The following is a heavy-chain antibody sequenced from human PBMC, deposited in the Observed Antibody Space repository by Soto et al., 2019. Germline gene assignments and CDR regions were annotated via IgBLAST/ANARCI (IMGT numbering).Heavy chain of an antibody. D-gene: IGHD3-3*01. J-gene: IGHJ5*01. Sequence: GASVKVSCKASGYTFIDYYLFWVRQAPGQGLEWVAWINPNNGATTYAQKFQGRVTMTRDTSIATVYLELTGLQSDDTAVYFCAKSRSRWADSLHSWGPATLVTVSS. V-gene: IGHV1-2*02. CDR3: AKSRSRWADSLHS. CDR2: INPNNGAT. CDR1: GYTFIDYY.